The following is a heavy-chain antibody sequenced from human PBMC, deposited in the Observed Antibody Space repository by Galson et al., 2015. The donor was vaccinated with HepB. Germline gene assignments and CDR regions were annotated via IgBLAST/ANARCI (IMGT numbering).Heavy chain of an antibody. CDR1: GGSISSGSYY. CDR2: IYTSGST. V-gene: IGHV4-61*02. Sequence: TLSLTCTVSGGSISSGSYYWSWIRQPAGKGLEWIGRIYTSGSTNYNPSLKSRVTISVDTSKNQFSLKLSSVTAADTAVYYCARSGGVRYYYDSSGDNWFDPWGQGTLVTVSS. D-gene: IGHD3-22*01. CDR3: ARSGGVRYYYDSSGDNWFDP. J-gene: IGHJ5*02.